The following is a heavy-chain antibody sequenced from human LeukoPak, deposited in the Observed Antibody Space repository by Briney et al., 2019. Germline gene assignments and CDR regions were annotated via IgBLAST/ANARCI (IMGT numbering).Heavy chain of an antibody. CDR3: ALLYYDFWSGYYRLENV. CDR2: IYYSGST. J-gene: IGHJ6*04. D-gene: IGHD3-3*01. CDR1: GGSISSSSYY. V-gene: IGHV4-39*01. Sequence: SETLSLTCTVSGGSISSSSYYWGGIRQPPWKGLEWIGSIYYSGSTYYNPSLKSRVTISVDTSKNQFSLKLSSVTAADTAVYYCALLYYDFWSGYYRLENVWGKGTTLTVSS.